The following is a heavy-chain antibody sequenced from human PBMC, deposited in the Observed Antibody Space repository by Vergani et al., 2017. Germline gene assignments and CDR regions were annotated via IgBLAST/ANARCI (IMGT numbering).Heavy chain of an antibody. CDR1: GFTFSDYY. CDR2: ISSSGSTI. J-gene: IGHJ6*02. Sequence: QVQLVESGGGVVQPGRSLRLSCAASGFTFSDYYMSWIRQAPGKGLEWVSYISSSGSTIYYADSVKGRFTISRDNAKNSLYLQMNSLRAEDTAVYYCARDTGSNWNDYYYYGMDVWGQGTTVTVSS. V-gene: IGHV3-11*04. D-gene: IGHD1-20*01. CDR3: ARDTGSNWNDYYYYGMDV.